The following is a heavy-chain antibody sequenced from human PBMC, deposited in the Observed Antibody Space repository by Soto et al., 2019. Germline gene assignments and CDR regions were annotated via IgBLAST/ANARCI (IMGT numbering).Heavy chain of an antibody. CDR1: GFTFSNYA. CDR3: VKDPVSGGSGGAWFDY. D-gene: IGHD2-21*02. V-gene: IGHV3-23*01. Sequence: GGSLRLSCAVSGFTFSNYAMTWVRQAPGKWLEWVSLMSGNGGRMVYADSVKGRFTISRDNSKNTLYLQMNSLRLEDTAVYYCVKDPVSGGSGGAWFDYWGQGXLVTVYS. CDR2: MSGNGGRM. J-gene: IGHJ4*02.